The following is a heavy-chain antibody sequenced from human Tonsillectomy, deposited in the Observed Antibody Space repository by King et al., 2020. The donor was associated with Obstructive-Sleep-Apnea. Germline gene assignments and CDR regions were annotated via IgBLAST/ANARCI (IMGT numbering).Heavy chain of an antibody. J-gene: IGHJ4*02. V-gene: IGHV3-23*04. D-gene: IGHD3-22*01. CDR1: GFTFSSYA. CDR3: AKDLYYDSSGPLGY. CDR2: ISGSGGST. Sequence: VQLVESGGGLVQPGGSLRLSCAASGFTFSSYAMSWVRQAPGKGLEWVSAISGSGGSTYYADSVKGRVTISRDNSKNTLYLQMNSRRAEDTAVYYCAKDLYYDSSGPLGYWGQGTLVTVSS.